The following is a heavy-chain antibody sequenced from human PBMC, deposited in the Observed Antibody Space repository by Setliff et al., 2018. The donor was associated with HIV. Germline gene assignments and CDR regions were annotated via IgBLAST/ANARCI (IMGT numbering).Heavy chain of an antibody. V-gene: IGHV3-7*01. CDR3: ARVRLYNAALDY. J-gene: IGHJ4*02. Sequence: GGSLRLSCAASGFTFSNHWMTWVRQAPGKGLEWVANIKEDGSETFYVDSVKGRFTLSRDSSKNTLSLQMNSLRPEDTAVYYCARVRLYNAALDYWGQGTLVTVSS. CDR2: IKEDGSET. D-gene: IGHD3-10*01. CDR1: GFTFSNHW.